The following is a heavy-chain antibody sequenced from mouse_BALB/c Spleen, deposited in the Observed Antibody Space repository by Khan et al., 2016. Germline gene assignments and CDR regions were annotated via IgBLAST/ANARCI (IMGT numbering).Heavy chain of an antibody. Sequence: EVKLEVSGGGLVQPGGSMKLSCVASGFTFSNYWMNWVRQSPEKGLEWVAEIRLKSNNYATHYAESVKGRFTISRDDSKSSVYLQMNNLRAEDTGSYYCNDLGTGYWGQGTTLTVSS. D-gene: IGHD2-12*01. CDR3: NDLGTGY. V-gene: IGHV6-6*02. J-gene: IGHJ2*01. CDR2: IRLKSNNYAT. CDR1: GFTFSNYW.